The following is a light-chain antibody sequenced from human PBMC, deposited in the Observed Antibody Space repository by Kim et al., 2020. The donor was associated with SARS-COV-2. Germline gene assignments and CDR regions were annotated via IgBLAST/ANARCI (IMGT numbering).Light chain of an antibody. J-gene: IGKJ2*01. CDR2: DAS. V-gene: IGKV3-11*01. CDR1: QRVNSY. CDR3: QQRSNWPRT. Sequence: SMAPGDSGTRACRDSQRVNSYLVWYQQKPAQAPRLLIYDASNRDTGIPARFSGSGSVTDFPLPISSLEPEDLAVYYCQQRSNWPRTFGQGTKLEIK.